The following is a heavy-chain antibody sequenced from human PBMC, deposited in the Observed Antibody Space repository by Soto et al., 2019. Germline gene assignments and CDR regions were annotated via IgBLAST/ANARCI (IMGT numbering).Heavy chain of an antibody. V-gene: IGHV1-46*01. CDR3: AGAKYYYGAGNWSDT. CDR1: GYTFSTYY. D-gene: IGHD3-10*01. J-gene: IGHJ5*02. CDR2: INPSGGST. Sequence: ASVKVSCKASGYTFSTYYMHWVRQAPGQGYEWMGIINPSGGSTTYAQKFQGRVTMTRDTSTTTVYMELSSLKSEDTAVYYCAGAKYYYGAGNWSDTWGQETLVTVSS.